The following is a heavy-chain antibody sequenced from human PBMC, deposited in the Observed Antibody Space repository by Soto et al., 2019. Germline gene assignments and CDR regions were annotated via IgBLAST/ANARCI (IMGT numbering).Heavy chain of an antibody. CDR1: GFPFSTYA. CDR2: VWYDGTDK. J-gene: IGHJ4*02. CDR3: ARTDCSSSDCPRDLVGAVTMDY. D-gene: IGHD2-2*01. V-gene: IGHV3-33*01. Sequence: GGSLRLSCAASGFPFSTYAMHWVRQAPGKGLEWVAVVWYDGTDKNYADSVKGRFTISRDNSKSTLYLQMDHLRVEDTGVYHCARTDCSSSDCPRDLVGAVTMDYWGQGTPVTVYS.